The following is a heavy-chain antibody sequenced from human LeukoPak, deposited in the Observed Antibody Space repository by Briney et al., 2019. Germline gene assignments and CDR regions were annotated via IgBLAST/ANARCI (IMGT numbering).Heavy chain of an antibody. D-gene: IGHD3-3*01. CDR3: ARRSLVWSGYYSFDP. J-gene: IGHJ5*02. V-gene: IGHV4-4*07. Sequence: PSETLSLTCIVSGGSISSYYWNWIRQPAGKGPEWIGRFYTSGSPNYNPSLKSRVTMSLDTSKNQFSLNLTSVTAADTAVYYCARRSLVWSGYYSFDPWGQGTLVTVSP. CDR1: GGSISSYY. CDR2: FYTSGSP.